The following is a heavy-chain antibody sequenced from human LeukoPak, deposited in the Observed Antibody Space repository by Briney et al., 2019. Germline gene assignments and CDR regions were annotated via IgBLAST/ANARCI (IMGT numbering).Heavy chain of an antibody. Sequence: SETLSLTCTVSGGSISSSSYYWGWIRQPPGKGLEWIGSIYYSGSTYYNPSLKSRVTISLDTSKNQFSLKVGSVTAADTAVYYCARGGPGSSDYWGQGTLVTVSS. J-gene: IGHJ4*02. CDR3: ARGGPGSSDY. V-gene: IGHV4-39*07. D-gene: IGHD2-15*01. CDR2: IYYSGST. CDR1: GGSISSSSYY.